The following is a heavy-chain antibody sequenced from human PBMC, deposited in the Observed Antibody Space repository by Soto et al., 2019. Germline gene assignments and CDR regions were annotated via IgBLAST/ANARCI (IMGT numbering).Heavy chain of an antibody. CDR3: PRMGIAAGKYYYYGMEV. CDR2: IYPGDSAT. Sequence: GESLKISCKGSGYSFTSYWIRWVRQMPGKGLEWMVMIYPGDSATRYSPSFQGQVTISADKSISTAYLQWSSLKASHTAMYYCPRMGIAAGKYYYYGMEVWGQGTTGTVSS. J-gene: IGHJ6*02. D-gene: IGHD6-13*01. CDR1: GYSFTSYW. V-gene: IGHV5-51*01.